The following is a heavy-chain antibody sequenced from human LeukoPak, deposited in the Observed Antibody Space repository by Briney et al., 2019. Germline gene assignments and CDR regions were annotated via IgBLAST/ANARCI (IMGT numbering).Heavy chain of an antibody. J-gene: IGHJ6*02. D-gene: IGHD6-13*01. CDR1: GGTFSSYA. CDR3: AREPVAGYYYYYGMDV. Sequence: SVKVSCKASGGTFSSYAISWVRQAPGQALEWMGRIIPILGIANYAQKFQGRVTITADKSTSTAYMELSSLRSEDTAVYYCAREPVAGYYYYYGMDVWGQGTTVTVSS. CDR2: IIPILGIA. V-gene: IGHV1-69*04.